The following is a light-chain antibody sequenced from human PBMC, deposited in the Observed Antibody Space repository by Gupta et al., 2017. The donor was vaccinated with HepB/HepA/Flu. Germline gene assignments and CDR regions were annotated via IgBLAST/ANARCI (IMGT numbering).Light chain of an antibody. Sequence: GAPGQRVTISCTGSTSNIGAGFDVHWYQQFPGSGPNLLIYGNNNRPSGVPDRFSGSKSGTSASLAITGLQTEDEAYYYCQSYDSSLSGWGVFGGGTKVTVL. J-gene: IGLJ2*01. CDR3: QSYDSSLSGWGV. CDR1: TSNIGAGFD. V-gene: IGLV1-40*01. CDR2: GNN.